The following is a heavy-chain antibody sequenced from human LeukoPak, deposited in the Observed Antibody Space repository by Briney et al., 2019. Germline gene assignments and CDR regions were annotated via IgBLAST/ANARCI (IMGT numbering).Heavy chain of an antibody. V-gene: IGHV4-59*01. CDR3: AGQTTIPHWFDP. J-gene: IGHJ5*02. CDR2: IYYSGST. Sequence: KASETLSLTCTVSGGSISSYYWSWIGQPPGKGLEWIGYIYYSGSTNYNPSLKSRVTISVDTSKNQFSLKLSSVTAADTAVYYCAGQTTIPHWFDPWGQGTLVTVSS. CDR1: GGSISSYY. D-gene: IGHD4-17*01.